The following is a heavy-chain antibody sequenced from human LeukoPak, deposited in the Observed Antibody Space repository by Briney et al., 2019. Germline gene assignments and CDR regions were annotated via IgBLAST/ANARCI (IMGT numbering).Heavy chain of an antibody. D-gene: IGHD3-22*01. J-gene: IGHJ3*02. CDR2: ISGSGGRT. CDR1: GFTFNRYT. Sequence: NPGGSLRLSCTASGFTFNRYTMSWVRQAPGKGLEWVSGISGSGGRTYYADSVKGRFIISRDNSKNTLYLQMNSLRAEDTAVYYCAKFDYYDSSGYYNKVLDAFDIWGQGTMVTVSS. CDR3: AKFDYYDSSGYYNKVLDAFDI. V-gene: IGHV3-23*01.